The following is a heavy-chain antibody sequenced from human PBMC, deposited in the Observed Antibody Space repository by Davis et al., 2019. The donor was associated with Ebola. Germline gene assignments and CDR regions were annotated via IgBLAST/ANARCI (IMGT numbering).Heavy chain of an antibody. D-gene: IGHD3-3*01. Sequence: AASVKVSCKASGETFSNNFVINWVRLAPGQGLEWMGGIITIYGTTSYAQKFQDRVTITADASTNTVYMELSSLRSDDTALYYCARDFYDFWSASQQNFQLWGQGTLVTVSS. V-gene: IGHV1-69*13. J-gene: IGHJ1*01. CDR1: GETFSNNFV. CDR3: ARDFYDFWSASQQNFQL. CDR2: IITIYGTT.